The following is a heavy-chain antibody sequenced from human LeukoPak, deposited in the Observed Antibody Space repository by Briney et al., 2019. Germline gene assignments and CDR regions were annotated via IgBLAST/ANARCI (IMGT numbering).Heavy chain of an antibody. J-gene: IGHJ3*02. CDR3: ARGGRREGGFDDAFDI. V-gene: IGHV1-18*01. CDR2: ISAYNGNT. CDR1: GYTFTSYG. D-gene: IGHD3-16*01. Sequence: GASVKVSCKASGYTFTSYGISWVRQAPGQGLEWMGWISAYNGNTNYAQKFQGRVTITRNTSISTAYMELSSLRSEDTAVYYCARGGRREGGFDDAFDIWGQGTMVTVSS.